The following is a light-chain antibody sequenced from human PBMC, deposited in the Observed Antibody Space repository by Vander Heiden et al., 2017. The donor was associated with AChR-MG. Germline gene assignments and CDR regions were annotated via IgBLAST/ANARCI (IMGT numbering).Light chain of an antibody. CDR2: GND. Sequence: SVLPQPPSASGTPGQSVTIPCSGSSSNIGSNSVYWYQQLPGTAPKLLIDGNDQRPSGAPDRFSGSKSGTSASMAISGLRSEDEADYYCAAWDDSLSGRVFGTGTKVTVL. CDR1: SSNIGSNS. J-gene: IGLJ1*01. V-gene: IGLV1-47*01. CDR3: AAWDDSLSGRV.